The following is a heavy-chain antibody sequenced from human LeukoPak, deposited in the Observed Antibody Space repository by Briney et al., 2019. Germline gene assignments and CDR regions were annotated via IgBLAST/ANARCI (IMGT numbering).Heavy chain of an antibody. V-gene: IGHV3-72*01. J-gene: IGHJ2*01. CDR1: GFTSRDHH. Sequence: GGSLRLSCAASGFTSRDHHMDWVRQTPGKGLEWVGRIRNRANSYSTEYAPSVKGRFTISRDDSKNLLYLQMNSLKTEDTAVYYCARASRRDGYNLNLWGRGTLVVVSS. CDR3: ARASRRDGYNLNL. D-gene: IGHD5-24*01. CDR2: IRNRANSYST.